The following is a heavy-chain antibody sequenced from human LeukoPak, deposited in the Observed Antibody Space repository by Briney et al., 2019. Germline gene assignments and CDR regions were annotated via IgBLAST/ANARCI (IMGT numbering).Heavy chain of an antibody. CDR1: GSSFTTYW. V-gene: IGHV5-51*01. J-gene: IGHJ4*02. D-gene: IGHD5-12*01. Sequence: GESLEISCKGSGSSFTTYWIGWVRQMPGKGLEGMGIIYPGDSDTSYSPSFQGQVTISADKSINTAYLQWNSLKASDTAMYYCARIWAPIYPALATGYFDYWGQGTLVTVSS. CDR2: IYPGDSDT. CDR3: ARIWAPIYPALATGYFDY.